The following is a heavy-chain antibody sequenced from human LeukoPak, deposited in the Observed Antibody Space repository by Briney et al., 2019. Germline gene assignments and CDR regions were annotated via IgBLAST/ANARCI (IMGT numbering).Heavy chain of an antibody. J-gene: IGHJ5*02. V-gene: IGHV4-31*03. CDR2: ICYTGYT. CDR1: GGSIRSGGYY. Sequence: SETLSLTCTVSGGSIRSGGYYWSWIRQHPGKGLEWIGFICYTGYTYYNPSLKSRVSILIDTSTNQFSLKLNSVTAADTAVYYCARAPDSSGYYPNWFDPWGQGTLVTVSS. D-gene: IGHD3-22*01. CDR3: ARAPDSSGYYPNWFDP.